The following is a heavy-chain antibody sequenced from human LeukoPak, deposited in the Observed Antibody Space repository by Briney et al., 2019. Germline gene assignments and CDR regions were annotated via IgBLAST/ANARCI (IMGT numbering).Heavy chain of an antibody. J-gene: IGHJ6*03. V-gene: IGHV4-59*01. CDR3: ARGWGPPYDFWSGYYTGYYYYYMDV. D-gene: IGHD3-3*01. CDR1: GGSISSYY. CDR2: IYYSGST. Sequence: SETLSLTCTVSGGSISSYYWSWIRQPPGKGLEWIGYIYYSGSTNYNPSLKSRVTISVDTSKNQFSLKLSSVTAADTAVYYCARGWGPPYDFWSGYYTGYYYYYMDVWGKGTTVTVSS.